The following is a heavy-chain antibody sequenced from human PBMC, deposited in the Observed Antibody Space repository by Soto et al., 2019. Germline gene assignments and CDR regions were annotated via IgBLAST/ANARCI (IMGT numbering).Heavy chain of an antibody. V-gene: IGHV4-61*01. D-gene: IGHD5-18*01. CDR2: AHSGGRS. CDR3: GREIRGYSRALDY. CDR1: GDSVNSENYY. Sequence: SETLSLTCIVSGDSVNSENYYWTWIRQSPGKGLEWIGYAHSGGRSDYNPSLKSRVTISLNTPVNQFSLQLTSVTAADTAVYYCGREIRGYSRALDYWGQGTLVTVSS. J-gene: IGHJ4*02.